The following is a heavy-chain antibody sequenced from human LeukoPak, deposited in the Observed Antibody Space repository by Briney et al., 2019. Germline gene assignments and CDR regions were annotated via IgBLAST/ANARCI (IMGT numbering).Heavy chain of an antibody. Sequence: SETLSLTCAVSGFSISSTYYGAWIRQTPGKGLEWIATITHSGNTYYNSSLESRLPISLDTSQRPFSLRLTSVTSSDTAVDYCARINASEATFDYWGLGTLVAVSS. V-gene: IGHV4-38-2*01. CDR3: ARINASEATFDY. J-gene: IGHJ4*02. CDR2: ITHSGNT. CDR1: GFSISSTYY.